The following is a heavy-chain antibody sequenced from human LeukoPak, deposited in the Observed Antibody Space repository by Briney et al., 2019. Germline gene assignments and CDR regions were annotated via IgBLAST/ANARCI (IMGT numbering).Heavy chain of an antibody. J-gene: IGHJ4*02. V-gene: IGHV3-64D*06. CDR1: GFTFSGHF. D-gene: IGHD1-26*01. CDR3: IKDRIGTWSFDH. CDR2: ISINGDKT. Sequence: GGSLRLSCSASGFTFSGHFMHWVRQAPGKGLEYVSSISINGDKTYYAESVKGRFTISRDNSKNTLYLQLSSLRVEDTAVCYCIKDRIGTWSFDHWGQGTLLTVSS.